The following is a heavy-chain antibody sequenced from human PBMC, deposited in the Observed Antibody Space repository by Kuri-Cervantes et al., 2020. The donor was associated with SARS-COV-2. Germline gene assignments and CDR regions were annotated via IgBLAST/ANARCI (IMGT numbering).Heavy chain of an antibody. V-gene: IGHV3-23*01. CDR3: AKGRIHHSDAFDI. CDR1: GFTFSSYA. Sequence: GGSLRLSCAASGFTFSSYAMSWVRQAPGKGLEWVSAISGSGGSTYYADSVKGRFTISRNNSKNTLYLQMNSLRAEDTAVYYCAKGRIHHSDAFDIWGQGTMVTVSS. J-gene: IGHJ3*02. CDR2: ISGSGGST. D-gene: IGHD1-14*01.